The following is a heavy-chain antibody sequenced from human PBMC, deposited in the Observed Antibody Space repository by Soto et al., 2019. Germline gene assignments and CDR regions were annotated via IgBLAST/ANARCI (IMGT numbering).Heavy chain of an antibody. J-gene: IGHJ4*02. CDR2: INPSGGST. CDR3: AGGGGWLFDY. Sequence: GASVKVSCKASGYTFTSYYMHWVRQAPGQGLEWMGIINPSGGSTSYAQKFQGRVTMTTDTSTSTAYMELRSLRSEDTAVYYCAGGGGWLFDYWGQGPLVPVSS. D-gene: IGHD6-19*01. V-gene: IGHV1-46*01. CDR1: GYTFTSYY.